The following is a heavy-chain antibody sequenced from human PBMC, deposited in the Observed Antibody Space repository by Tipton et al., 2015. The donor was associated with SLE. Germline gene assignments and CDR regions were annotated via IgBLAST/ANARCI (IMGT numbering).Heavy chain of an antibody. CDR3: ARGDMIVDY. CDR2: IYYSGST. V-gene: IGHV4-59*11. J-gene: IGHJ4*02. CDR1: GGSISSHY. D-gene: IGHD3-22*01. Sequence: TLSLTCTVSGGSISSHYWSWIRQPPGKGLEWIGYIYYSGSTNYNPSLKSRVTISVDTSKNQFSPKLSSVTAADTAVYYCARGDMIVDYWGQGTLVTVSS.